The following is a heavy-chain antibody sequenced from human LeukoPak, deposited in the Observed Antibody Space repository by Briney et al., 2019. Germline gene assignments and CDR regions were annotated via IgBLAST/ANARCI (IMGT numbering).Heavy chain of an antibody. CDR1: GGSISNYY. CDR2: IYSSGSN. V-gene: IGHV4-4*07. J-gene: IGHJ4*02. CDR3: ARESMGTEVDY. D-gene: IGHD5-18*01. Sequence: PSQTLSLTCTVSGGSISNYYWSWIRHPAGNGLGWIGRIYSSGSNIYNPSHKGRVTMSVDTFNNQVPLKLSSVTAADTAVYYCARESMGTEVDYWGQGTLVTVSS.